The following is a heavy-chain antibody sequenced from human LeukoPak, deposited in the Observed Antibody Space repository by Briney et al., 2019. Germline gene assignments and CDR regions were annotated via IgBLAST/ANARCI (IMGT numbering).Heavy chain of an antibody. D-gene: IGHD2-15*01. V-gene: IGHV4-39*01. CDR1: GGSISSSSYY. J-gene: IGHJ4*02. CDR2: IYYSGGT. Sequence: SETLSLTCTVSGGSISSSSYYWGWIRQPPGKGLEWIGGIYYSGGTYYNPSLKSRVTISVDTSKNQFSLKLSSVTAADTAVYYCARCIGYFDYWGQGTLITVSS. CDR3: ARCIGYFDY.